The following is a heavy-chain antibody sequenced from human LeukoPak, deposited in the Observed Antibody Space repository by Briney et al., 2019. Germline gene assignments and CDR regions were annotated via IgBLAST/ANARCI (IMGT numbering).Heavy chain of an antibody. V-gene: IGHV1-8*01. J-gene: IGHJ4*02. CDR3: ARAVAGTDIDY. CDR2: MNPNSDNT. D-gene: IGHD6-19*01. CDR1: EYTFTSYD. Sequence: ASVKVSCKTSEYTFTSYDINWVRQATGQGLEWMGWMNPNSDNTGYAQQFQGRVTMTRNTSISTAYMELSSLRSDDTAVYYCARAVAGTDIDYWGQGTLVTVSS.